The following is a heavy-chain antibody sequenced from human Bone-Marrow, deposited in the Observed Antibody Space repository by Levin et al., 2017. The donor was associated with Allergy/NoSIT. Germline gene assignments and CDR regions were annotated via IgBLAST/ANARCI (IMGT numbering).Heavy chain of an antibody. J-gene: IGHJ6*02. D-gene: IGHD3-22*01. CDR1: GILFSSYD. Sequence: GGSLRLSCAASGILFSSYDMNWVRQAPGKGLEWVSSISAGGNYIYYADSVKGRFPISRDNAKNSLFLQMNSLRAEDTAVYYCASWAMYHYDRSAFDYFYYAMDVWGQGTTVTVSS. CDR3: ASWAMYHYDRSAFDYFYYAMDV. V-gene: IGHV3-21*01. CDR2: ISAGGNYI.